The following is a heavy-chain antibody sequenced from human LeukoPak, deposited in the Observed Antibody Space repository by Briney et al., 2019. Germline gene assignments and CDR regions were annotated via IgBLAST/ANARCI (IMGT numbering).Heavy chain of an antibody. Sequence: SETLSLTCTVSGGSISSGDYYWSWIRQPPGKGLEWIGYIYYSGSTYYNPSLKSRVTISVDTSKNQFSLKLSSVTAADTAVYYCARDHARGVAAAGTRPFDYWGQGTLVTVSS. D-gene: IGHD6-13*01. CDR3: ARDHARGVAAAGTRPFDY. CDR2: IYYSGST. J-gene: IGHJ4*02. V-gene: IGHV4-30-4*01. CDR1: GGSISSGDYY.